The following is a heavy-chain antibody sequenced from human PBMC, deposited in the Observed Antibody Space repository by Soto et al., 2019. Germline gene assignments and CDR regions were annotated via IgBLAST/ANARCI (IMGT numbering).Heavy chain of an antibody. J-gene: IGHJ5*02. V-gene: IGHV1-2*04. CDR3: ARGSQDIVVVPAANNWFDP. CDR2: INPNSGGT. D-gene: IGHD2-2*01. CDR1: GYTFTGYY. Sequence: ASVNVSCKSSGYTFTGYYIHWVRQAPGQGLECMGWINPNSGGTNYAQKFQGWVTMTRDTSISTAYMELSRLRSDDTAVYYCARGSQDIVVVPAANNWFDPWGQGTLVTVSS.